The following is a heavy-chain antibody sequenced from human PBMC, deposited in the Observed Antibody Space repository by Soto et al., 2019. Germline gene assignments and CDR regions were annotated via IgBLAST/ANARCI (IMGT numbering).Heavy chain of an antibody. CDR2: IRYKANGGTT. Sequence: EVQLVESGGDLVQPGRSLRLSCTAFGFTFGDYGLSWFRQAPGKGLEWVGFIRYKANGGTTEYAASVKGRFTISRDDSRSIAYLQMNSLKTEDTAVYYCTRGPLGDPIWGSYWFDPWGQGILVTVSS. D-gene: IGHD3-16*01. CDR3: TRGPLGDPIWGSYWFDP. V-gene: IGHV3-49*03. J-gene: IGHJ5*02. CDR1: GFTFGDYG.